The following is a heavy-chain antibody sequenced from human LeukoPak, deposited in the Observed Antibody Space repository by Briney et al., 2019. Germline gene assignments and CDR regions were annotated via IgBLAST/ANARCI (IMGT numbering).Heavy chain of an antibody. J-gene: IGHJ4*02. Sequence: GGSLTLSCAASGFTFSSYVMSWVRQAPGKGLEWVSGISGGGGSTYYADSVKGRFTVSRDNSKNTLYLQVNSLRAEDTAVYYCARKFGSYYSDYWGQGTLVTVSS. CDR2: ISGGGGST. CDR1: GFTFSSYV. D-gene: IGHD1-26*01. V-gene: IGHV3-23*01. CDR3: ARKFGSYYSDY.